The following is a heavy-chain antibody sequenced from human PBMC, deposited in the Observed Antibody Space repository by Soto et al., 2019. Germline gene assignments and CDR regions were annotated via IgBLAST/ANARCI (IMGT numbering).Heavy chain of an antibody. CDR1: GGSISSSVYY. D-gene: IGHD3-10*01. CDR3: ARGSLGGYYGAFDV. Sequence: SETMSLTCTVAGGSISSSVYYWAWDRPPPGKGLEWIGSIYYSGTTNYNPSLKSRVAISIEMSTNQFSLTLSSVTAADTAVYYCARGSLGGYYGAFDVWGQGTVVTVSS. V-gene: IGHV4-39*07. CDR2: IYYSGTT. J-gene: IGHJ3*01.